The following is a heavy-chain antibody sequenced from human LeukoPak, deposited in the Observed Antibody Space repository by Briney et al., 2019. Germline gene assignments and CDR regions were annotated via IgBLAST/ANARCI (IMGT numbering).Heavy chain of an antibody. CDR1: GGSIISSRDY. Sequence: SETLSLTCTVSGGSIISSRDYWAWIRQPPGKGLEWIGSMHYSGNTLHNPSLKSRVTISVDTSKNQFSLKLHSVSAADTAVYYCATFESAIWGQGTLVTVSS. CDR3: ATFESAI. CDR2: MHYSGNT. D-gene: IGHD3-3*01. J-gene: IGHJ4*02. V-gene: IGHV4-39*01.